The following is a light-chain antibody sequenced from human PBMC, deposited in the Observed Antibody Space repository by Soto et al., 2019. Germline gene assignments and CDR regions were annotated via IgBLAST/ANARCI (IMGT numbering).Light chain of an antibody. CDR3: HQTYSIPWT. J-gene: IGKJ1*01. Sequence: DFQLTQSPSSLSASVGDRVTITCRARQTIDIFLNWYQQKPGKAPKLLIHGASTLQSGVPSRFSGSGSGTDFTLTISSLQPGDFATYYCHQTYSIPWTFGQGTKVEIK. V-gene: IGKV1-39*01. CDR2: GAS. CDR1: QTIDIF.